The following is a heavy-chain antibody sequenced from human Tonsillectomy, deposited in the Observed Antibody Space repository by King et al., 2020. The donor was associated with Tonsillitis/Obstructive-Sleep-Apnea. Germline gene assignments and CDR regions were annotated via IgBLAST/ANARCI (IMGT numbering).Heavy chain of an antibody. J-gene: IGHJ5*02. CDR2: INHSGST. CDR1: GGSFSGYY. V-gene: IGHV4-34*01. Sequence: VQLQQWGAGLLKPSETLSLTCAVYGGSFSGYYWSWIRQPPGKGLEWIGEINHSGSTNYNPSLKSRVTISVDTSKNQFSLKLSSVTAADTAVYYCARGMGRAGAFYWFDPWGQGTLVTVSS. CDR3: ARGMGRAGAFYWFDP. D-gene: IGHD1-26*01.